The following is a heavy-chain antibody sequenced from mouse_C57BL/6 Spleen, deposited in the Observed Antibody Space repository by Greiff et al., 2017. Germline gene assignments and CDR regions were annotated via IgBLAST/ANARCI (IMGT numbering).Heavy chain of an antibody. CDR1: GYSITSGYY. V-gene: IGHV3-6*01. J-gene: IGHJ2*01. CDR3: ARSYDSFDY. D-gene: IGHD2-12*01. Sequence: EVQLKESGPGLVKPSQTLSLTCSVTGYSITSGYYWNWIRQFPGNKLEWMGYISYDGSNNYNPSLKNRISITRDTSKNQFFLKLNSVTTEDTATYYCARSYDSFDYWGQGTTLTVSS. CDR2: ISYDGSN.